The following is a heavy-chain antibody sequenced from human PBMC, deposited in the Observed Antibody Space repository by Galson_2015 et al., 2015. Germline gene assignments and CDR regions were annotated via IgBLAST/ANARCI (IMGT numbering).Heavy chain of an antibody. J-gene: IGHJ5*02. D-gene: IGHD6-13*01. CDR3: ATYSSSTNCFDP. Sequence: CAISGDSVSSNSAAWNWIRQSPSRGLEWLGRTYYRSKWYNDYAVSVKSRITINPDTSKNQFSLLLNSVTAADTAVYYCATYSSSTNCFDPWGQGTLVTVSS. V-gene: IGHV6-1*01. CDR1: GDSVSSNSAA. CDR2: TYYRSKWYN.